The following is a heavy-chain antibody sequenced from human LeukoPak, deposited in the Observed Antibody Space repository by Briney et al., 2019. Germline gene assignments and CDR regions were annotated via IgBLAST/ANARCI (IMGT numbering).Heavy chain of an antibody. V-gene: IGHV4-34*01. D-gene: IGHD6-13*01. CDR1: GGSFSGYY. CDR3: ASIAAAGTVIMDV. J-gene: IGHJ6*03. Sequence: SETLSLTCAVYGGSFSGYYWSWIRQPPGKGLEWIGEISHSGSTNYNPSLESRVTISVDTSKNQFSLKLSSVTAADTAVYYCASIAAAGTVIMDVWGKGTTVTVSS. CDR2: ISHSGST.